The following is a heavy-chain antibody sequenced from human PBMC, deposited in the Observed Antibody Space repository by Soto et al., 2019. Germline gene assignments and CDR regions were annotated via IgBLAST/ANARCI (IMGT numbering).Heavy chain of an antibody. J-gene: IGHJ4*02. V-gene: IGHV1-3*01. D-gene: IGHD6-19*01. CDR1: GGTFSSYA. Sequence: ASVKVSCKASGGTFSSYAIHWVRQAPGQRLEWMGWINASNGNTKYSQKFQGRVTITRDTSASTAYMELSSLRSEDTAVYYCARAVAVAADFDYWGQGTLVTSPQ. CDR2: INASNGNT. CDR3: ARAVAVAADFDY.